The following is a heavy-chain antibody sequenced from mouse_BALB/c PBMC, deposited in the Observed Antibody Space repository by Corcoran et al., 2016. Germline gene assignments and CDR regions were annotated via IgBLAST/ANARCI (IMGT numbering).Heavy chain of an antibody. CDR1: GYSFTGYT. Sequence: EVQLQQSGPELVKPGASMKISCKASGYSFTGYTMNWVKQSHGKTLEWIGLINPYNGGTSYNQKFKGKATLTVDKSSSTAYMELLSLTSEDSAVYYGARHDGYSYGMDYWGQGTSVTVSS. D-gene: IGHD2-3*01. CDR3: ARHDGYSYGMDY. J-gene: IGHJ4*01. CDR2: INPYNGGT. V-gene: IGHV1-18*01.